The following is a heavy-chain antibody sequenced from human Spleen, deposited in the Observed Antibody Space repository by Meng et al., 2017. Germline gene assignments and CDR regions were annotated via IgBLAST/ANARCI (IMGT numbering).Heavy chain of an antibody. J-gene: IGHJ4*02. D-gene: IGHD6-19*01. CDR1: GFSFDESA. Sequence: GGSLRLSCAASGFSFDESAMHWVRQAPGKGLEWVSGISWNSGDKDYADSVKGRFTISRDNAKNSLSLQMNSLRAEDMAFYYCAKSRGEGLYVSGWTYFDLWGQGTLVTVSS. CDR2: ISWNSGDK. CDR3: AKSRGEGLYVSGWTYFDL. V-gene: IGHV3-9*03.